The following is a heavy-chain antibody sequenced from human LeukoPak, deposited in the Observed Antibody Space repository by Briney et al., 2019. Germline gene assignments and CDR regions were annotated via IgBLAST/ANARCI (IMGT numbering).Heavy chain of an antibody. CDR3: AKDIGGNYYDSSGYSQGGLDY. CDR1: GFTFDDYA. D-gene: IGHD3-22*01. J-gene: IGHJ4*02. V-gene: IGHV3-9*01. Sequence: GRYLRLSCAASGFTFDDYAMHWARPAPGKGLEWVSGISWNSGSIGYADSVKGRFTISRDNAKNSLYLQMNSLRAEDTALYYCAKDIGGNYYDSSGYSQGGLDYWGQGTLVTVSS. CDR2: ISWNSGSI.